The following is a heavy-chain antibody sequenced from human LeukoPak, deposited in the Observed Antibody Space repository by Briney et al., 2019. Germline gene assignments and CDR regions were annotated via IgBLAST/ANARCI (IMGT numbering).Heavy chain of an antibody. Sequence: PGGSLRLSCAASGFTFSSYWVSWVRQAPGKGLEWVANIKQDGSEKYYVDSVKGLFTISRDNAKNSLYLQMNSLRAEDTAVYYCARGGYYGSGSYSNWGQGTLVTVSS. CDR2: IKQDGSEK. V-gene: IGHV3-7*03. CDR3: ARGGYYGSGSYSN. CDR1: GFTFSSYW. D-gene: IGHD3-10*01. J-gene: IGHJ4*02.